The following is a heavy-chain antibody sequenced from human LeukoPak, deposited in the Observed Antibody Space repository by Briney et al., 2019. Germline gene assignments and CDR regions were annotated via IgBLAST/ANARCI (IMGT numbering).Heavy chain of an antibody. D-gene: IGHD6-19*01. V-gene: IGHV3-30*18. CDR3: AKDINDQWPFTLSFDP. CDR2: ISYHGSNQ. Sequence: QTGGSLRLSCAASGFTFSSYSMNWVRQAPGKGLEWVAVISYHGSNQYYADSVKGRFTISRDDAKNSLYLQMNSLRAEDTALYYCAKDINDQWPFTLSFDPWGQGTLVTVSS. CDR1: GFTFSSYS. J-gene: IGHJ5*02.